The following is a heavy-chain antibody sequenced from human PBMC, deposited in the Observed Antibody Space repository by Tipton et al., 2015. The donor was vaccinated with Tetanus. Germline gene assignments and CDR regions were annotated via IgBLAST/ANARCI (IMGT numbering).Heavy chain of an antibody. CDR1: GGSFSGYY. CDR3: ARSDYYYGMDV. CDR2: INHSGST. Sequence: TLSLTCAVYGGSFSGYYWSWIRQPPGKGLEWIGEINHSGSTNYNPSLKSRVTISVDTSKNQFSLKLSSVTAADTAVYYCARSDYYYGMDVWGQGTTVTVSS. V-gene: IGHV4-34*01. J-gene: IGHJ6*02.